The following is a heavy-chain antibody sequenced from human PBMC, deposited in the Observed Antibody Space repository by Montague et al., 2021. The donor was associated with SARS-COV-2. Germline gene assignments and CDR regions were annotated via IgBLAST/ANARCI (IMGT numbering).Heavy chain of an antibody. D-gene: IGHD2-2*01. J-gene: IGHJ5*02. CDR3: AAQSSGGYCSSSSCYVWFDP. CDR1: GGSISSSSYY. CDR2: IHYSGST. Sequence: SETLSLTCTVSGGSISSSSYYWGWIRQHPGKGLEWIGSIHYSGSTYYNPSLKSRVTISVDTSKKHFSLKLSSVTAADTAVYFCAAQSSGGYCSSSSCYVWFDPWGQGTLVTVSS. V-gene: IGHV4-39*01.